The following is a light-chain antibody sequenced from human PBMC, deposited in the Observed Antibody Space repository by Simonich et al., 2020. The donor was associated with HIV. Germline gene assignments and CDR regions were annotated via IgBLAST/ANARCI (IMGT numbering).Light chain of an antibody. Sequence: EIVMTQSPATLSVSPGERATLSCRASQSVSSNLAWYQQKPGQAPRLLIYGASTRATGIPARFSGSGSGTEFTLTISSLQSEDVAVYYCQQYYSPPWTFGQGTKVEIK. J-gene: IGKJ1*01. CDR2: GAS. CDR1: QSVSSN. CDR3: QQYYSPPWT. V-gene: IGKV3-15*01.